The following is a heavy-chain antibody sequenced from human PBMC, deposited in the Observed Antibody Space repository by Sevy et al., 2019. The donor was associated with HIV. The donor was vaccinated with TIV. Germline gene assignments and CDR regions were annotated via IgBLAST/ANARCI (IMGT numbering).Heavy chain of an antibody. CDR2: IRSKVNNYAT. CDR3: TRRVGDSSDVDH. Sequence: GGSLRLSCATSGFTFSGSAMHWVRQGSGKGLEWVGRIRSKVNNYATAYAASVKGRFTISRDDSKNTAYLQMNSLKTEDTAVYYCTRRVGDSSDVDHWGQGTLVTVSS. CDR1: GFTFSGSA. D-gene: IGHD1-26*01. J-gene: IGHJ4*02. V-gene: IGHV3-73*01.